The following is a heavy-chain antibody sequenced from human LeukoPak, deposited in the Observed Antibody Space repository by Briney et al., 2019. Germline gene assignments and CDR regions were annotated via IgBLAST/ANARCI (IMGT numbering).Heavy chain of an antibody. CDR1: GYTFTSYG. CDR3: ARDLFYYSGTYSDVFDI. Sequence: ASVKVSCKASGYTFTSYGISWVRQAPGQGLERMGWISAYNANTYYAQNLQGRVTMTTDTSTSTVYMELRTLRSDDTALYYCARDLFYYSGTYSDVFDIWGQGTMVTVSS. CDR2: ISAYNANT. D-gene: IGHD3-10*01. V-gene: IGHV1-18*01. J-gene: IGHJ3*02.